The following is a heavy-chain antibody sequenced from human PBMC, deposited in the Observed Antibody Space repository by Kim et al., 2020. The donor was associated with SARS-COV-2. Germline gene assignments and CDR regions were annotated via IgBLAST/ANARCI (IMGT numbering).Heavy chain of an antibody. CDR2: IIPIFGTA. D-gene: IGHD4-17*01. J-gene: IGHJ6*02. CDR1: GGTFSSYA. Sequence: SVKVSCKASGGTFSSYAISWVRQAPGKGLEWIGGIIPIFGTANYAHKFQGRVTITADESTSTANMELSSLRSEDTAVYYCAMYEYGDYEDYSYGMEVWGLVTTVIVAS. CDR3: AMYEYGDYEDYSYGMEV. V-gene: IGHV1-69*13.